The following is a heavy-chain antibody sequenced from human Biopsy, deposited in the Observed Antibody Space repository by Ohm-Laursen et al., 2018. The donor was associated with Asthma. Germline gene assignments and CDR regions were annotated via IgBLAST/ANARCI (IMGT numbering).Heavy chain of an antibody. CDR1: GGSISSSSYY. D-gene: IGHD3-3*01. CDR3: ARRITIFGVVAYFDY. J-gene: IGHJ4*02. Sequence: SETLFLTCTVSGGSISSSSYYWGWIRQPPGKGLEWIGSIYYSGSTYYNPSLKSRVTIFVDTSKNQFFLKLSSVTAADMAVYYCARRITIFGVVAYFDYWGQGTLVTVSS. CDR2: IYYSGST. V-gene: IGHV4-39*01.